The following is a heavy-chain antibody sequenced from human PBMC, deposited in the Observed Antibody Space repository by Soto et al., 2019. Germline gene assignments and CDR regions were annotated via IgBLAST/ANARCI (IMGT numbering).Heavy chain of an antibody. CDR3: AGNTIFGVGDGMDV. J-gene: IGHJ6*02. V-gene: IGHV4-39*01. CDR1: GCSISSSSYY. CDR2: IYYSGST. Sequence: LSETLSLTCTFSGCSISSSSYYWGWIRQPPGKGLEWIGSIYYSGSTYYNPSLKSRVTISVDTSKNQFSLKLSSVTAADTAVYYCAGNTIFGVGDGMDVWGQGTTVTVSS. D-gene: IGHD3-3*01.